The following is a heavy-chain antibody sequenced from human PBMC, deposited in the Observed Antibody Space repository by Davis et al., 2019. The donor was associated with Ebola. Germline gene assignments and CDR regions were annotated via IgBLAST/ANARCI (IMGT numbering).Heavy chain of an antibody. CDR1: GGSFSGCY. CDR3: AGRFYVSKSFDY. Sequence: SETLSLTCAVFGGSFSGCYWSWIRQPPGKGLEWIGEINHSGSTNYNPSLESRVTISVDTSKKQFSLKLSSVTAADTAMYYCAGRFYVSKSFDYWGQGTLVTVSS. J-gene: IGHJ4*02. D-gene: IGHD3-16*01. V-gene: IGHV4-34*01. CDR2: INHSGST.